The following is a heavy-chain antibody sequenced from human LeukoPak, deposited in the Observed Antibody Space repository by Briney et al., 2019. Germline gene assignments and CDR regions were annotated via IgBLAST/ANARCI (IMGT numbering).Heavy chain of an antibody. CDR2: ISWNSGSI. CDR1: GFTFDDYA. Sequence: GGSLRLSXAASGFTFDDYAMHWVRQAPGKGLEWVSGISWNSGSIGYADSVNGRFTISRDNAKNSLYLQMNSLRAEDMALYYCPKDRYSSSGSLVTWGQGTLVTVSS. CDR3: PKDRYSSSGSLVT. V-gene: IGHV3-9*03. D-gene: IGHD6-6*01. J-gene: IGHJ5*02.